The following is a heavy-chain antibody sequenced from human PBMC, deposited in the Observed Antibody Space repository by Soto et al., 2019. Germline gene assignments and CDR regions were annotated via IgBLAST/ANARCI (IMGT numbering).Heavy chain of an antibody. CDR2: IDPSDSYT. V-gene: IGHV5-10-1*01. D-gene: IGHD3-22*01. CDR1: GYSFTSYW. J-gene: IGHJ3*02. Sequence: PGESLKISCRGSGYSFTSYWISWVRQMPGKGLEWMGRIDPSDSYTNYSPSFQGHVTISADKSISTAYLQWSSLKASDTAMYYCARHVYDSSGYPIGDIWGKGTMVTVSS. CDR3: ARHVYDSSGYPIGDI.